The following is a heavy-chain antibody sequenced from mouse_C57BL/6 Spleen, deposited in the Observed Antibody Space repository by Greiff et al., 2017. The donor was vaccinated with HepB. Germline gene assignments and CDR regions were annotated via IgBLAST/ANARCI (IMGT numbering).Heavy chain of an antibody. Sequence: EVKLMESGPGLAKPSQTLSLTCSVTGYSITSDYWNWIRKFPGNKLEYMGYISYSGSTYYNPSLKSRISITRDTSKNQYYLQLNSVTTEDTATYYCARSSYYYGSSHYYAMDYWGQGTSVTVSS. D-gene: IGHD1-1*01. CDR3: ARSSYYYGSSHYYAMDY. V-gene: IGHV3-8*01. CDR1: GYSITSDY. J-gene: IGHJ4*01. CDR2: ISYSGST.